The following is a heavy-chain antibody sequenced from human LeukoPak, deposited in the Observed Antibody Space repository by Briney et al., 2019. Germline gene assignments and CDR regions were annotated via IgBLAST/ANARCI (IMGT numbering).Heavy chain of an antibody. CDR1: GFTFSSYS. J-gene: IGHJ4*02. D-gene: IGHD3-10*01. Sequence: GGSLRLSCAASGFTFSSYSMNWVRQAPGKGLEWVSYISSSSSYIYYADSVKGRFTISRDNAKNSLYLQMNSLRAEDTAVYYCARDSVRDYYGSGSIGYWGQGTLVTVSS. V-gene: IGHV3-21*05. CDR2: ISSSSSYI. CDR3: ARDSVRDYYGSGSIGY.